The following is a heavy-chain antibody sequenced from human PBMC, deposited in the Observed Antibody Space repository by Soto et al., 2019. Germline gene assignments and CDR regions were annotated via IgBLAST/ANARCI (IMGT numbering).Heavy chain of an antibody. CDR3: ARSLYSSSWFHSGNSYYYYGMDV. CDR2: IIAFSDIV. D-gene: IGHD6-13*01. J-gene: IGHJ6*02. CDR1: GGTFGIYA. Sequence: QVQLVQSGAEVKKPGSSVKVSCKASGGTFGIYAITWVRQAPGQGLEWMGGIIAFSDIVNYTQKWQGRVTITADESTNTAYMDLSSLRSEDTAVYYCARSLYSSSWFHSGNSYYYYGMDVWGQGTTVTVSS. V-gene: IGHV1-69*12.